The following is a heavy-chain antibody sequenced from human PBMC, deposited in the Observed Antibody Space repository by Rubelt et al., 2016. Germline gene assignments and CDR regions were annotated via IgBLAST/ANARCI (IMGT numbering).Heavy chain of an antibody. D-gene: IGHD4-17*01. Sequence: QVQLQESGPGPVKPSQTLSLTCTVSGGSITSGGYYWSWIRQHPGKGLERIGYIHQSGSTYYNPSLQSRVTISGDTSKNQLSLKVTSVTAADTAVYFWARRTNYGENVGYLWGQGTLVTVSS. CDR1: GGSITSGGYY. CDR2: IHQSGST. V-gene: IGHV4-31*03. J-gene: IGHJ5*02. CDR3: ARRTNYGENVGYL.